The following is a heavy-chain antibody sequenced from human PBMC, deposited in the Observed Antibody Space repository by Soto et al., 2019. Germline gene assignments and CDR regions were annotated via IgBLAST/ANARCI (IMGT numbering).Heavy chain of an antibody. D-gene: IGHD6-19*01. J-gene: IGHJ6*02. CDR1: GFTFTSSA. CDR3: AAGMKYSSGWSEYYYGMDV. Sequence: ASVKVSCKASGFTFTSSAVQWVRQARGQRLEWIGWIVVGSGNTNYAQKFQERVTITRDMSTSTAYMELSSLRSEDTAVYYCAAGMKYSSGWSEYYYGMDVWGQGTTVTVSS. CDR2: IVVGSGNT. V-gene: IGHV1-58*01.